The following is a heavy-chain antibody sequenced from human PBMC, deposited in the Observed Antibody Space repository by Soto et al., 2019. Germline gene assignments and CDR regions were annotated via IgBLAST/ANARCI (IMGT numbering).Heavy chain of an antibody. J-gene: IGHJ6*02. CDR2: IDPSDSYT. CDR3: ARRSGSYYHYYYYGMDV. CDR1: GYSFTSYW. Sequence: GGSLKISCKVSGYSFTSYWISWVRQMPGKGLEWMGRIDPSDSYTNYSPSFQGHVTISADKSISTAYLQWSSLKASDTAMYYCARRSGSYYHYYYYGMDVWGQGTTVTVSS. D-gene: IGHD1-26*01. V-gene: IGHV5-10-1*01.